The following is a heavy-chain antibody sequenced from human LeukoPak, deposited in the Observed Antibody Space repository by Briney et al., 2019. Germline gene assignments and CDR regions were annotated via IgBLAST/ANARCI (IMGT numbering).Heavy chain of an antibody. CDR2: ISGSGGST. V-gene: IGHV3-23*01. D-gene: IGHD6-25*01. Sequence: PGGSLRLSCAASGFTSSSYAMSWVRQAPGKGLEWVSAISGSGGSTYYADSVKGRFTISRDNSKNTLYLQMNSLRAEDTAVYYCAKGGSPTYAFDIWGQGTMVTVSS. J-gene: IGHJ3*02. CDR1: GFTSSSYA. CDR3: AKGGSPTYAFDI.